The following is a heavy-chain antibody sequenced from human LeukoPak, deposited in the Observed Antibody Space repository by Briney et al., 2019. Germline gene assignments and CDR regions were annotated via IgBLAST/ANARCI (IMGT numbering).Heavy chain of an antibody. J-gene: IGHJ6*02. D-gene: IGHD2-2*01. CDR1: GFPFSDYY. Sequence: GGSLRLSCVASGFPFSDYYMSWIRQAPGKGLDWVSYISGSGGKIYYADSVKGRFTISRGNAKNSLYLQMNSLRAEDTAVYYCVRGFDCSTTSCSCMDVWGQGTTVTVSS. CDR3: VRGFDCSTTSCSCMDV. CDR2: ISGSGGKI. V-gene: IGHV3-11*01.